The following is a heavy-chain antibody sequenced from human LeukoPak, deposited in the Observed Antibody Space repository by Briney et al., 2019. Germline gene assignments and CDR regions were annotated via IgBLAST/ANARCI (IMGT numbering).Heavy chain of an antibody. CDR3: TRGEIDGPDFDQ. CDR1: GYIFTAYY. CDR2: INGNSGGT. Sequence: SVKVSCKASGYIFTAYYMHWVRQAPGQGPEWMGWINGNSGGTNYARKFRGRVTMTRDTSITTAYMEVSGLRSDDTAVYFCTRGEIDGPDFDQWGQGTLVTVSS. D-gene: IGHD5-24*01. J-gene: IGHJ4*02. V-gene: IGHV1-2*02.